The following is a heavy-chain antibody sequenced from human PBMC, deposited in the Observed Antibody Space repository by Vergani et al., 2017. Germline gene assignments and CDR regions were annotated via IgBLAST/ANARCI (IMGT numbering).Heavy chain of an antibody. V-gene: IGHV1-18*01. CDR1: GYTFTSYG. CDR3: ARDRTEGWILGYYIDV. CDR2: ISGYNGNT. D-gene: IGHD5-12*01. J-gene: IGHJ6*03. Sequence: QVQLVQSGAEVKKPGASVKVSCKASGYTFTSYGISWVRQAPGQGLEWMGWISGYNGNTNFAQRLQGRVTMTTDTSTSTAYMELRSLRSDDTAVYYCARDRTEGWILGYYIDVWGKGTTVTVSS.